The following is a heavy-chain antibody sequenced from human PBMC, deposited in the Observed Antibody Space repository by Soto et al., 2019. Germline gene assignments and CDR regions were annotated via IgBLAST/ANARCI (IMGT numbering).Heavy chain of an antibody. CDR1: RYTFTSYD. V-gene: IGHV1-8*01. CDR2: MNPNSGNT. CDR3: AREKVGAVVVGAPTVIDIPNPLQSLP. Sequence: ASVKVSCKASRYTFTSYDINWVRQATGQGLEWMGWMNPNSGNTGYAQKFQGRVTMTRNTSISTAYMELSSLRSEDTAVYYCAREKVGAVVVGAPTVIDIPNPLQSLPWG. J-gene: IGHJ5*02. D-gene: IGHD1-26*01.